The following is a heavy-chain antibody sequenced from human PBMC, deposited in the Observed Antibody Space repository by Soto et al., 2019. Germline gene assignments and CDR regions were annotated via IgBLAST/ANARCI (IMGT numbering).Heavy chain of an antibody. D-gene: IGHD6-19*01. CDR1: GASISSSSYY. V-gene: IGHV4-39*01. Sequence: QLQLQEWGPGVVKPSETLSLTCSVSGASISSSSYYWAWIRQPPGKGLEYIGNIYYSGSTYYNASLKSRGTISVDTSKNLFSLKLSSVTAADTAVYYCARRHSSGWFDYWGQGTLVTVSS. J-gene: IGHJ5*01. CDR3: ARRHSSGWFDY. CDR2: IYYSGST.